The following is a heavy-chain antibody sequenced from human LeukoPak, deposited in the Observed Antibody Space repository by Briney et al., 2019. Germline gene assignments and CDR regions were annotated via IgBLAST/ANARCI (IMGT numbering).Heavy chain of an antibody. V-gene: IGHV3-9*01. CDR1: GFTFSSYA. Sequence: GGSLRLSCAASGFTFSSYAMSWVRQAPGKGLEWVSGISWNSGSIGYADSVKGRFTISRDNAKNSLYLQVNSLRAEDTALYYCAKDLGPYLAAAWFDYWGQGTLVTVSS. J-gene: IGHJ4*02. CDR3: AKDLGPYLAAAWFDY. CDR2: ISWNSGSI. D-gene: IGHD6-13*01.